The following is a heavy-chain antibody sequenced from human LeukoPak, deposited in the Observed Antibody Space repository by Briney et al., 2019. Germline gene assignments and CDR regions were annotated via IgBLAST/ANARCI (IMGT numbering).Heavy chain of an antibody. CDR3: ARDSKQYYFDY. CDR1: VYTFTCYG. J-gene: IGHJ4*02. Sequence: AVTVTFKCSVYTFTCYGFSWVRQLPGQGREYMGWISAYNGNTNYPHKLQGGVTITSQMSTSTVYMELTSLRSEDTAVYYCARDSKQYYFDYWGQGTMVTVSS. CDR2: ISAYNGNT. V-gene: IGHV1-18*01.